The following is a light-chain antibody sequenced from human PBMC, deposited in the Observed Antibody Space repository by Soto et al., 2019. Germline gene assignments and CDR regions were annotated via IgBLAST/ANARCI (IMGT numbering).Light chain of an antibody. CDR2: KNT. Sequence: SSELTQPPSVSVSPGQTARITCSGDTLPKQYPYWYQQKPGQAPVLIINKNTERPSGIPERFSGSTSGTTVTLTISGVQAEDEADYYCQSMDSSGTYIFGTGTQLTVL. V-gene: IGLV3-25*02. CDR1: TLPKQY. CDR3: QSMDSSGTYI. J-gene: IGLJ1*01.